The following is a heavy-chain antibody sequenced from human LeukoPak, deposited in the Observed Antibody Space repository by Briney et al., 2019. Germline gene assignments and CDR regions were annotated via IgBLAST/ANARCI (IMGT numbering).Heavy chain of an antibody. D-gene: IGHD3-10*01. J-gene: IGHJ6*02. CDR2: INPNSGDT. V-gene: IGHV1-2*02. Sequence: ASVKVSCKASAYTFTGYFIHWVRQAPGQGLEWLGWINPNSGDTKYSRKYQGRVTMTRDTSISTAYMELSSLTSEDTAVYYCARGLVRGRFDRDVWAKGPRSPSP. CDR3: ARGLVRGRFDRDV. CDR1: AYTFTGYF.